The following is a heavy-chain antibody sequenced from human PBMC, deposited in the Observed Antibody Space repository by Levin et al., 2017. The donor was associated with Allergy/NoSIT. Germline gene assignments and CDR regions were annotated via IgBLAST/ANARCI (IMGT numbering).Heavy chain of an antibody. CDR3: ARGVRNGSGSYYPPLLSGVVFDY. CDR1: GGSFSGYY. V-gene: IGHV4-34*01. D-gene: IGHD3-10*01. Sequence: SQTLSLTCAVYGGSFSGYYWSWIRQPPGKGLEWIGEINHSGSTNYNPSLKSRVTISVDTSKNQFSLKLSSVTAADTAVYYCARGVRNGSGSYYPPLLSGVVFDYWGQGTLVTVSS. J-gene: IGHJ4*02. CDR2: INHSGST.